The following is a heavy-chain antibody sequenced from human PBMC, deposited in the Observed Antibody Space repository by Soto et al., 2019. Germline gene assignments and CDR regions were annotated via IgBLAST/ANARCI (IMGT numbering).Heavy chain of an antibody. Sequence: QVQLQESGPGLVEPSETLTLTCSVSGGSIGTYYWSWIGQPPGKGLEWIGYIYYRGNTDYNPSLKSRVTISLDTPKNQFSLKLSSVTAADTAVYYCARHPGYYDILTGYTTYYFDYWGQGILVTVSS. CDR3: ARHPGYYDILTGYTTYYFDY. J-gene: IGHJ4*02. D-gene: IGHD3-9*01. V-gene: IGHV4-59*08. CDR1: GGSIGTYY. CDR2: IYYRGNT.